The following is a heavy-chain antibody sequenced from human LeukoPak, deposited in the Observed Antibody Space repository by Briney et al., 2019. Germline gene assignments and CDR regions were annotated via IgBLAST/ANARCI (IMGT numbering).Heavy chain of an antibody. V-gene: IGHV3-23*05. D-gene: IGHD6-6*01. CDR2: ISDSGST. CDR3: AKRVPYSSSSVYFDS. Sequence: PGGSLRLSCAASGFTFSNYGMSWVRQAPGKGLEWVSAISDSGSTYYADSVKGRFTISRDNSKNTLYLQMNSLRADYTAVYYCAKRVPYSSSSVYFDSWGQGTLVTVSS. J-gene: IGHJ4*02. CDR1: GFTFSNYG.